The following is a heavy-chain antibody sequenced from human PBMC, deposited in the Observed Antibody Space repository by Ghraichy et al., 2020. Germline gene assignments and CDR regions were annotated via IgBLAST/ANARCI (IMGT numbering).Heavy chain of an antibody. CDR3: SRYSSSLGYYYYYYMDV. Sequence: GESLNISCAASGFTFSSYSMNWVRQAPGKGLEWVSSISSSSSYIYYADSVKGRFTISRDNAKNSLYLQMNSLRAEDTAVYYCSRYSSSLGYYYYYYMDVWGNGTTLTVSS. V-gene: IGHV3-21*01. CDR2: ISSSSSYI. CDR1: GFTFSSYS. J-gene: IGHJ6*03. D-gene: IGHD6-6*01.